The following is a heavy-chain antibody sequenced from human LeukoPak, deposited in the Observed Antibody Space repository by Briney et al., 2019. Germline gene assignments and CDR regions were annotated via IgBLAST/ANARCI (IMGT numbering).Heavy chain of an antibody. J-gene: IGHJ5*02. Sequence: PSETLSLTCAVYGGSFSGYYWSWIRQPPEKGLEWIGEINHSGSTNYNPSLKSRVTISVDTSKNQFSLKLSSVTAADTAVYYCARVHGHYYGSGSYYWFDPWGQGTLVTVSS. V-gene: IGHV4-34*01. D-gene: IGHD3-10*01. CDR3: ARVHGHYYGSGSYYWFDP. CDR1: GGSFSGYY. CDR2: INHSGST.